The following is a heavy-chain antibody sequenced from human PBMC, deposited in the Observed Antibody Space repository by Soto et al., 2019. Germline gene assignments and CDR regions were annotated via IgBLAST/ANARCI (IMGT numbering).Heavy chain of an antibody. Sequence: ASVKVSCKASGFPFTTYGFSWVRRAPGQGLEWMGWISAYNGNRNYAQKFQGRVTMTTDTSTSTVYMELRSLTSDDTAVYYCAKDPPITGSLRGTPLMDVWGQGPTVTVSS. CDR1: GFPFTTYG. D-gene: IGHD1-20*01. CDR3: AKDPPITGSLRGTPLMDV. CDR2: ISAYNGNR. J-gene: IGHJ6*02. V-gene: IGHV1-18*04.